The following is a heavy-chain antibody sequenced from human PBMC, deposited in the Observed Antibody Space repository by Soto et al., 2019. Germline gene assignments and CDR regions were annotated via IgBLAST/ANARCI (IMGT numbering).Heavy chain of an antibody. J-gene: IGHJ5*02. CDR3: DRRRSATSWRDH. CDR2: VYHSGLT. CDR1: GASTSSSDYR. Sequence: SETLSLTCTVSGASTSSSDYRWGWVRQPPGRGLEWIGNVYHSGLTFYNPSLESRVSISIDTSKNQFTLSLGSVTAADTAVYFCDRRRSATSWRDHWGQGILVTVSS. D-gene: IGHD2-2*01. V-gene: IGHV4-39*01.